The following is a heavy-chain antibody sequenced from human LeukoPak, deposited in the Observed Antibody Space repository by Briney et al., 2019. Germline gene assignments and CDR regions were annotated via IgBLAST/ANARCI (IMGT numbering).Heavy chain of an antibody. Sequence: GGSLRLSCAASGFTFSSYAITWVRQAPGKGLEWVSSIRGSGDSTYYADSVKGRFTLSRDNSKNTLYLQMNSLRAEDTAVYYCAKGAGTSKIGSFGYWGQGTLVTVYS. V-gene: IGHV3-23*01. CDR3: AKGAGTSKIGSFGY. D-gene: IGHD1-7*01. CDR1: GFTFSSYA. CDR2: IRGSGDST. J-gene: IGHJ4*02.